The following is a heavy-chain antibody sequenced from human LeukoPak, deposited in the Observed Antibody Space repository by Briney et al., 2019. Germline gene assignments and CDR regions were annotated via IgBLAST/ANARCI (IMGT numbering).Heavy chain of an antibody. V-gene: IGHV3-21*01. J-gene: IGHJ4*02. Sequence: GGSLRLSCAASGFTFSRHSIHWVRQAPGKGLDWVSSISGGSFYIYYADSVKGRFTVSRDEAKNSVYLQMNSLRDEDTAIYYCTAGHAILGSTCSAYWGQGTLLTVSS. CDR1: GFTFSRHS. CDR3: TAGHAILGSTCSAY. D-gene: IGHD3-10*02. CDR2: ISGGSFYI.